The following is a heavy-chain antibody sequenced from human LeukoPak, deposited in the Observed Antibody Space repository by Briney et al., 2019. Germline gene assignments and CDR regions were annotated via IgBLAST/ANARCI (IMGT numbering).Heavy chain of an antibody. CDR1: GFSFSSYE. CDR3: AREGEWDLDY. V-gene: IGHV3-48*03. CDR2: ISSSGSTI. D-gene: IGHD3-16*01. J-gene: IGHJ4*02. Sequence: PGGSLRLSCAASGFSFSSYEMNWVRQAPGKGLEWVSYISSSGSTIYYADSVKGRFTISRDNAKTSLYLQMNSLRAEDTAVYYCAREGEWDLDYWGQGTLVTVSS.